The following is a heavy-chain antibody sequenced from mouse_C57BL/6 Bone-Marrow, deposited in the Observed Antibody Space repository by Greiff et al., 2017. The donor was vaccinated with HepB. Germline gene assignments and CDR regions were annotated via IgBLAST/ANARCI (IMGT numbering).Heavy chain of an antibody. Sequence: VQLQQSGAELVRPGTSVKVSCKASGYAFTNYLIEWVQQRPGQGLELIGVINPGSGGTNYNEKFKGKATLTADKCSSTAYMQLSRLTAEDSAVYFCARGGTYGFAYWGQGTRVTVSA. V-gene: IGHV1-54*01. J-gene: IGHJ3*01. D-gene: IGHD2-10*02. CDR3: ARGGTYGFAY. CDR1: GYAFTNYL. CDR2: INPGSGGT.